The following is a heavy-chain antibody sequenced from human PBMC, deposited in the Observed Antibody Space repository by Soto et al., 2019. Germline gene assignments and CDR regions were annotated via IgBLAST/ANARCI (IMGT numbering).Heavy chain of an antibody. D-gene: IGHD3-10*01. V-gene: IGHV3-23*01. J-gene: IGHJ4*02. CDR3: ARPGGYGSGSYYRPRDY. Sequence: GGSLRLSCAASGFTFSSYAMSWVRQAPGKGLEWVSAISGSGGSTYYADSVKGRFTISRDNSKNTLYLQMNSLRAEDTAVYYCARPGGYGSGSYYRPRDYWGQGTLVTVSS. CDR2: ISGSGGST. CDR1: GFTFSSYA.